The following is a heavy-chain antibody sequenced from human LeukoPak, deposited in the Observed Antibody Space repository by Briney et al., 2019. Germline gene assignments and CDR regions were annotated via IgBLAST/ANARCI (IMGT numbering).Heavy chain of an antibody. J-gene: IGHJ4*02. CDR1: GGSISSGGYF. CDR3: AREVEYYGSGSYWGVFDY. V-gene: IGHV4-31*03. Sequence: SQTLSLTCTVSGGSISSGGYFWSWIRQHPGKGLEWIGYIYYSGSTYHNPSLKSRLTISVDTSKNQFSLKLSSVTAADTAVYYCAREVEYYGSGSYWGVFDYWGQGTLVTVSS. D-gene: IGHD3-10*01. CDR2: IYYSGST.